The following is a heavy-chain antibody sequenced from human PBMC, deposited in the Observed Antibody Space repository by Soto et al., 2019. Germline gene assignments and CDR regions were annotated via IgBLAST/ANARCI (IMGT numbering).Heavy chain of an antibody. V-gene: IGHV1-46*03. D-gene: IGHD3-22*01. CDR2: INPSGGST. CDR3: ARSYDSSGYYYDY. CDR1: GYTFTSYY. Sequence: QVQLVQSGAEVKKPGASVKVSCKASGYTFTSYYMHWVRQAPGQGLEWMGIINPSGGSTSYAQKFQGRVXXTXDXXTSTVYMELSSLRSEDTAVYYCARSYDSSGYYYDYWGQGTLVTVSS. J-gene: IGHJ4*02.